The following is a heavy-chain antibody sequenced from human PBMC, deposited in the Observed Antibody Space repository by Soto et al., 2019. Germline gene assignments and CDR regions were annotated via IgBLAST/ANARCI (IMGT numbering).Heavy chain of an antibody. D-gene: IGHD3-16*01. J-gene: IGHJ6*02. CDR1: GGSISNGSYY. CDR2: IYYSGST. V-gene: IGHV4-31*02. Sequence: QVQLQESGPGLVKPSQTLSLTCIVSGGSISNGSYYLSWIRQHPVKGLEWIGYIYYSGSTFYNPSLKSRTTISVDTSKNQFSLKLRSVTAADTAVYYCAIFLRGYDYGLDVWGQGTTVTVSS. CDR3: AIFLRGYDYGLDV.